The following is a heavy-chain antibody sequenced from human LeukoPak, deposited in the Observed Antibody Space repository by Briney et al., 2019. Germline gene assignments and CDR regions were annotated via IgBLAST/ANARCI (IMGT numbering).Heavy chain of an antibody. CDR1: GGTFSSYA. Sequence: AVKDSCKASGGTFSSYAFSGVRQAPGQGLEWMGGIISIFGTANYAQKFQGRVTITADEYTSTAYMELSSLSSEDTAVYYCARDCRGLVGATYSAFDIWGQGTMVTVSS. D-gene: IGHD1-26*01. CDR2: IISIFGTA. CDR3: ARDCRGLVGATYSAFDI. V-gene: IGHV1-69*13. J-gene: IGHJ3*02.